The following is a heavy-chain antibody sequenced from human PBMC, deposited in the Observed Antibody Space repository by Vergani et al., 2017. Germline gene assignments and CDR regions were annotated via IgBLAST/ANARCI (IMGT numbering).Heavy chain of an antibody. V-gene: IGHV3-30*02. J-gene: IGHJ4*02. Sequence: QVQLVESGGGVVQPGGSLRLSCAASGFTFSSYGMHLVRQAPGKGLEWVAFIRYDGSNKYYADSVKGRFTISRDNSKNTLYLQMNSLRAEDTAVYYCAKGTYSGSYYRDDYWGQGTLVTVSS. CDR3: AKGTYSGSYYRDDY. CDR2: IRYDGSNK. D-gene: IGHD1-26*01. CDR1: GFTFSSYG.